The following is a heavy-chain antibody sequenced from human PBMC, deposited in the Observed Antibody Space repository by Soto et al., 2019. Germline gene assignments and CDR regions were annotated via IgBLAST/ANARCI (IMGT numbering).Heavy chain of an antibody. J-gene: IGHJ4*02. V-gene: IGHV3-23*01. CDR1: GFTFSSNS. D-gene: IGHD6-19*01. CDR3: AGSLIAVAGRIDY. Sequence: RGGSLRPSCAPSGFTFSSNSMSWVRQAPGKGLEWVSAISGSGGSTYYADSVKGRLTISRDNTKNTLYLQMNSLRAEDTAVYYCAGSLIAVAGRIDYWGQGTLVTVSS. CDR2: ISGSGGST.